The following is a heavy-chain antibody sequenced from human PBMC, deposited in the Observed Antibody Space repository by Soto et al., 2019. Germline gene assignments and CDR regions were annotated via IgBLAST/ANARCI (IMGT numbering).Heavy chain of an antibody. CDR2: INPNSGGT. V-gene: IGHV1-2*04. D-gene: IGHD2-2*01. CDR3: ARGAIFCSSTSCYEGTDY. Sequence: ASLKVSCKASGYTFTGYYMHWVRQAPGQGLEWMGWINPNSGGTNYAQKFQGWVTMTRDTSISTAYMELSRLRSDDTAVYYCARGAIFCSSTSCYEGTDYWGQGTLVTGSS. J-gene: IGHJ4*02. CDR1: GYTFTGYY.